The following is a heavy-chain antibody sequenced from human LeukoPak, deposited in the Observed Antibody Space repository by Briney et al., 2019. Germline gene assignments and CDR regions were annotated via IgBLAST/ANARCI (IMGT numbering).Heavy chain of an antibody. CDR2: ISSSSSTI. J-gene: IGHJ4*02. CDR1: GFTFSSYS. Sequence: GGSLRLSCAASGFTFSSYSMNWVRQAPGKGLKWVSYISSSSSTIYYADSVKGRFTISRDNAKNSLYLQMNSLRAEDTAVYYCARVNVVVPAAIRKFDYWGQGTLVTVSS. D-gene: IGHD2-2*02. V-gene: IGHV3-48*01. CDR3: ARVNVVVPAAIRKFDY.